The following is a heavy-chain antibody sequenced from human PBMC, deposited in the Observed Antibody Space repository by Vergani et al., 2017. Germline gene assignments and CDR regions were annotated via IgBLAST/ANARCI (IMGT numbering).Heavy chain of an antibody. CDR1: GYTFTGYY. J-gene: IGHJ6*03. CDR2: INPNSGGT. D-gene: IGHD3-10*01. V-gene: IGHV1-2*04. Sequence: QVQLVQSGAEVKKPGASVKVSCKASGYTFTGYYMHWVRQAPGQGLEWMGWINPNSGGTNYAQKFQGWVTMTRDTSISTAYMELSRLRSYDTAVYYCARGPYYYGSGRAYYYMDVWGKGTTVTGSS. CDR3: ARGPYYYGSGRAYYYMDV.